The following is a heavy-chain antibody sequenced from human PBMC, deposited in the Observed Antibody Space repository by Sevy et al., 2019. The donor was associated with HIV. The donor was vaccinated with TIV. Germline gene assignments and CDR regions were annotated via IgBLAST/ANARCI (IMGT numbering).Heavy chain of an antibody. CDR2: ISAYNGNT. CDR3: ARDGGVAAADDYYYYGMDV. Sequence: ASVKVSCKASGYTFTSYGISWVRQAPGQGLEWMGWISAYNGNTNYAQKLQGRVTMTTDTSTSTAYIELRSLRSDDTAVYYCARDGGVAAADDYYYYGMDVWGQGTTVTVSS. D-gene: IGHD6-13*01. J-gene: IGHJ6*02. CDR1: GYTFTSYG. V-gene: IGHV1-18*01.